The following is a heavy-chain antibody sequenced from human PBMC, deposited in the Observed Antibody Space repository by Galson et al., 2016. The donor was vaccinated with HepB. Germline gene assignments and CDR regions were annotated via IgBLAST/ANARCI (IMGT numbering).Heavy chain of an antibody. CDR2: IAYYGNNQ. CDR3: ARGREWLIFPPDDAFDV. Sequence: SLRLSCAASGFTFSNYGIHWVRQAPGKGLEWVAVIAYYGNNQYYSDSVKGRFTISRDNSKNTLYLQMNSLKAEDTAVYYCARGREWLIFPPDDAFDVWGQGTTVTVSS. D-gene: IGHD5-12*01. CDR1: GFTFSNYG. V-gene: IGHV3-30*03. J-gene: IGHJ3*01.